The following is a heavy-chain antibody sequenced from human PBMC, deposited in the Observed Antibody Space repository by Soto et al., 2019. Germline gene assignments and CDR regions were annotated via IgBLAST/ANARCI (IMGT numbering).Heavy chain of an antibody. D-gene: IGHD2-2*01. J-gene: IGHJ6*02. CDR2: TYYRCKWYN. Sequence: PSQTLSLTCAISGDSVSSNSAAWNWIRQSPSRGLEWLGRTYYRCKWYNDYAVSVKSRITINPDTSKNQFSLQLNSVTPEDTAVYYCARDPLVVVPAARGYYYYGMDVWGRGTTVTVSS. V-gene: IGHV6-1*01. CDR3: ARDPLVVVPAARGYYYYGMDV. CDR1: GDSVSSNSAA.